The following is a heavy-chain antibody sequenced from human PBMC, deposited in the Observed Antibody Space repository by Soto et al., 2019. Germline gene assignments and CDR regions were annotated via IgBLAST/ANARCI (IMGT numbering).Heavy chain of an antibody. CDR3: ARDLWSGNRKSDY. V-gene: IGHV3-30-3*01. CDR1: GFTFSSYA. D-gene: IGHD3-10*01. J-gene: IGHJ4*02. CDR2: ISYDGSNK. Sequence: GGSLRLSCAASGFTFSSYAMHWVRQAPGKGLEWVAVISYDGSNKYYADSVKGRFTISRDNSKNTLYLQMNSLRAEDTAVYYCARDLWSGNRKSDYWGQGTQVTVSS.